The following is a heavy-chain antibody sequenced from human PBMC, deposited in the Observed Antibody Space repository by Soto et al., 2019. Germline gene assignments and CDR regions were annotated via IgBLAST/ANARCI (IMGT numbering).Heavy chain of an antibody. D-gene: IGHD3-3*01. CDR2: ISGSGGST. CDR3: AKGHYDFWSGYTYYYYGMDV. CDR1: GFTFISYA. V-gene: IGHV3-23*01. Sequence: LRLSCAASGFTFISYAMSWVRQAPGKGLEWVSAISGSGGSTYYADSVKGRFTISRDNSKNTLYLQMNSLRAEDTAVYYCAKGHYDFWSGYTYYYYGMDVWGQGTTVTVS. J-gene: IGHJ6*02.